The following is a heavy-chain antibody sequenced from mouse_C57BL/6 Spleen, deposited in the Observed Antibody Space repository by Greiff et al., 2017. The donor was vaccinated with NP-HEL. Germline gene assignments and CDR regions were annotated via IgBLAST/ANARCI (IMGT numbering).Heavy chain of an antibody. J-gene: IGHJ4*01. CDR1: GFSLTSYG. V-gene: IGHV2-5*01. D-gene: IGHD2-2*01. CDR2: IWRGGST. Sequence: VKLMESGPGLVQPSQSLSITCTVSGFSLTSYGVHWVRQSPGKGLEWLGVIWRGGSTDYNAAFMSRLSITKDNSKSQVFFKMNSLQADDTAIYYCAKKDGYDEAMDYWGQGTSVTVSS. CDR3: AKKDGYDEAMDY.